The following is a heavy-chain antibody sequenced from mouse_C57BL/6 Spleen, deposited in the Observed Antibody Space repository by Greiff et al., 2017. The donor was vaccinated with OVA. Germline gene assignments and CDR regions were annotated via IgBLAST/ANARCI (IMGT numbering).Heavy chain of an antibody. CDR2: ISYDGSN. CDR1: GYSITRGYY. CDR3: ARVGGAWFAY. Sequence: EVKLQESGPGLVKPSQSLSLTCSVTGYSITRGYYWNWIRQFPGNKLEWMGYISYDGSNNYNPSLKNRISITRDTSKNQFFLKLNSVTTEDTATYYCARVGGAWFAYWGQGTLVTVSA. D-gene: IGHD3-3*01. V-gene: IGHV3-6*01. J-gene: IGHJ3*01.